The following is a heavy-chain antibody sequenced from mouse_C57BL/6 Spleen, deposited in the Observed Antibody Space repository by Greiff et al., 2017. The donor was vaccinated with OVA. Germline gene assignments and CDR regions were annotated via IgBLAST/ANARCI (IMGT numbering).Heavy chain of an antibody. CDR1: GFSFNTYA. Sequence: EVQLQESGGGLVQPKGSLKLSCAASGFSFNTYAMNWVRQAPGKGLEWVARIRSKSNNYATYYADSVKDRFTISRDDSESMLYLQMNNLKTEDTAMYYCVRNWDDAMDYWGQGTSVTVSS. V-gene: IGHV10-1*01. CDR3: VRNWDDAMDY. CDR2: IRSKSNNYAT. D-gene: IGHD4-1*01. J-gene: IGHJ4*01.